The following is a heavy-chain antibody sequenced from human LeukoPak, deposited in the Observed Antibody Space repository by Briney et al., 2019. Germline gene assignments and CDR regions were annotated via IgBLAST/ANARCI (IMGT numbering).Heavy chain of an antibody. V-gene: IGHV1-18*01. CDR1: GYTFTSYG. Sequence: ASXXVSCKASGYTFTSYGISWVRQAPGQGLEWMGWISAYNGSTNYAQKLQGRVTMTTDTSTSTAYMELRSLRSDDTAVYYCAFVGHCSGGSCYSYMDVWGKGTTVTVSS. CDR2: ISAYNGST. D-gene: IGHD2-15*01. J-gene: IGHJ6*03. CDR3: AFVGHCSGGSCYSYMDV.